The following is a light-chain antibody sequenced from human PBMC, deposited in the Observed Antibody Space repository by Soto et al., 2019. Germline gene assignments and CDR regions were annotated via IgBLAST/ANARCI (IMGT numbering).Light chain of an antibody. V-gene: IGKV3-20*01. CDR3: QQYCCSPLT. J-gene: IGKJ4*01. CDR2: GAS. Sequence: EIVLTQSPGTLSLSAGGGATLSCRARQSVSNNYIAWYQQKPGQAPRLLIHGASSRATGIPDRFSGSGSGTDFTLTIRKLEPEDFAVYYCQQYCCSPLTFGRGTKVEI. CDR1: QSVSNNY.